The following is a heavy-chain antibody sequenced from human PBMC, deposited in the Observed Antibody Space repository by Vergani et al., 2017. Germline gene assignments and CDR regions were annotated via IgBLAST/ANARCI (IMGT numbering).Heavy chain of an antibody. CDR3: ATPQTVTTGGMEV. D-gene: IGHD4-17*01. Sequence: EVQLVQSGAEVKKPGATMKISCKVSGYTFTDHYMHWVKQAPGKGLEWMGLVDPEDGETIYAKEFKGRVTIAADTSTDTAHLELSSLRSEDTAVYYCATPQTVTTGGMEVWGQGTTVIVSS. CDR1: GYTFTDHY. CDR2: VDPEDGET. J-gene: IGHJ6*02. V-gene: IGHV1-69-2*01.